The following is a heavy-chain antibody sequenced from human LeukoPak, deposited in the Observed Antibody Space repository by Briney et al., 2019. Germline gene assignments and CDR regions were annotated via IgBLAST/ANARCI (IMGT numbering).Heavy chain of an antibody. V-gene: IGHV3-30*02. J-gene: IGHJ4*02. Sequence: GGSLRLSCAASGFTFSSYGMHWVRQAPGKGLEWVAFIRYDGSNKYYADSVKGRFTISRDNSKSTLYLQMNSLRAEDTAVYYCAKLVPVAGTVDYWGQGTLVTVSS. CDR3: AKLVPVAGTVDY. D-gene: IGHD6-19*01. CDR1: GFTFSSYG. CDR2: IRYDGSNK.